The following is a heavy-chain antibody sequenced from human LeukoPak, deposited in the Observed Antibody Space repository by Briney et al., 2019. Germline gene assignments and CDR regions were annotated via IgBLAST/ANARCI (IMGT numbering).Heavy chain of an antibody. D-gene: IGHD5-12*01. CDR3: TWMATIFTVDY. V-gene: IGHV3-15*01. Sequence: GGSLRLSCVLSGLTFSDAWMSWVRHAPGKGLEWVGRIRNDRITDYAAPVQGRFSISRDNSKNTFYLQMNSLRTEDTGMYFCTWMATIFTVDYWGQGTLVTVSS. CDR2: IRNDRIT. J-gene: IGHJ4*02. CDR1: GLTFSDAW.